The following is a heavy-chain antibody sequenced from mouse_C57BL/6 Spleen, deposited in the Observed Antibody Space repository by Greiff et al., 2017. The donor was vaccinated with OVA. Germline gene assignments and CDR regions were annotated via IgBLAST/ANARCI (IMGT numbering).Heavy chain of an antibody. D-gene: IGHD3-3*01. V-gene: IGHV1-64*01. CDR2: IHPNSGST. Sequence: VKLQQPGAELVKPGASVKLSCKASGYTFTSYWMHWVKQRPGQGLEWIGMIHPNSGSTNYNEKFKSKATLTVDKSSSTAYMQLSSLTSEDSAVYYCAREGDAEFAYWGQGTLVTVSA. CDR1: GYTFTSYW. J-gene: IGHJ3*01. CDR3: AREGDAEFAY.